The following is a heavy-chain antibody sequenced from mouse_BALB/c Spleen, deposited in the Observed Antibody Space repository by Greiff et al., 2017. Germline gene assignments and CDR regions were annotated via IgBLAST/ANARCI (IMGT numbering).Heavy chain of an antibody. D-gene: IGHD3-1*01. CDR3: ARQLGPYYFDY. CDR2: ISSGGGST. Sequence: DVQLVESGGGLVKPGGSLKLSCAASGFAFSSYDMSWVRQTPEKRLEWVAYISSGGGSTYYPDTVKGRFTISRDNAKNTLYLQMSSLKSEDTAMYYCARQLGPYYFDYWGQGTTLTVSS. V-gene: IGHV5-12-1*01. CDR1: GFAFSSYD. J-gene: IGHJ2*01.